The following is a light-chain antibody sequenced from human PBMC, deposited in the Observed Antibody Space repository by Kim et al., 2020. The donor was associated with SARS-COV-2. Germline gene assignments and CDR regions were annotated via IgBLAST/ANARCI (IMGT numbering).Light chain of an antibody. CDR2: GKS. J-gene: IGLJ2*01. Sequence: VGLGQTIRSKCQGDSLRNYYANWYQQEPGQAPILDIYGKSNRPSGIRGRFSGSSTGNTASLTITGTQAGAEADYYCNSRDSNENVFFGGGTQLTVL. V-gene: IGLV3-19*01. CDR3: NSRDSNENVF. CDR1: SLRNYY.